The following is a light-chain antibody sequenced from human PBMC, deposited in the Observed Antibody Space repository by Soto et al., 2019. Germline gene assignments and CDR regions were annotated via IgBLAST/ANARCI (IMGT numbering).Light chain of an antibody. V-gene: IGLV1-40*01. Sequence: QSALTEPPSVCGDPGQRVTISYTGSSANIGAAYNVDWYQQLPGTAPKLLIYGNNNRPSGVPARFSGSKPGTSASLAIAGLQAEDEGDYYCQSYDSSLSGYVFGTGTKVTVL. CDR2: GNN. CDR3: QSYDSSLSGYV. CDR1: SANIGAAYN. J-gene: IGLJ1*01.